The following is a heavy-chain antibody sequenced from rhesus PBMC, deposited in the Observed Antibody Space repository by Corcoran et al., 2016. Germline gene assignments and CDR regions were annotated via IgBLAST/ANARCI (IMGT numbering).Heavy chain of an antibody. CDR2: IYGSSGST. CDR3: ARRTGYYTPLHY. V-gene: IGHV4-76*01. D-gene: IGHD3-3*01. Sequence: QVQLQESGPGVVKPSETLSLTCAVSGGSISGGYDWNWIRHPPGKGLEWIGYIYGSSGSTNDNPSLKNQFTISKDASKNEFSLKLSSVTAADTAVYYWARRTGYYTPLHYWGQGVLVTVSS. CDR1: GGSISGGYD. J-gene: IGHJ4*01.